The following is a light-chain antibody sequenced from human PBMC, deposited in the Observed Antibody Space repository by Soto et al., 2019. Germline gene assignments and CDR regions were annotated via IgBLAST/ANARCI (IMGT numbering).Light chain of an antibody. Sequence: QSVLSQPPSVSGAPGQRVTISCTGSSSNIGAGYDAHWFQQVPGTAPKLLIYGSTNRPSGVPDRFSGSKSGTSASQAITGLQAEDEADYYCQSYDSSLGGNYVFGTGTKVTVL. V-gene: IGLV1-40*01. CDR2: GST. J-gene: IGLJ1*01. CDR1: SSNIGAGYD. CDR3: QSYDSSLGGNYV.